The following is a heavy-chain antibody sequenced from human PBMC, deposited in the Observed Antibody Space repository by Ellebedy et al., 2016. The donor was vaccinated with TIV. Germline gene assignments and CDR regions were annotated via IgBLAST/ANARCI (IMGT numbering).Heavy chain of an antibody. CDR1: GFTFSDYY. CDR2: ISSSGSTI. J-gene: IGHJ4*02. V-gene: IGHV3-11*01. D-gene: IGHD1-26*01. CDR3: ARDNELPGYFDY. Sequence: GESLKISCAASGFTFSDYYMSWIRQAPGKGLEWVSYISSSGSTIYYADSVKGRFTISRDNAKNSLYLQMNSLRAEDTAVYYCARDNELPGYFDYWGQGTLVTVSS.